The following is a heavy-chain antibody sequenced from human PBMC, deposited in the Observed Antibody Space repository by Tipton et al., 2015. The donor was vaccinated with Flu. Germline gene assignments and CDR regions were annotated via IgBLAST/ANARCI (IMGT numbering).Heavy chain of an antibody. V-gene: IGHV1-8*01. CDR1: GYTFTSYD. Sequence: QVQLVQSGAEVKKPGASVKVSCKASGYTFTSYDINWVRQATGQGLEWMGWMNPNSGNTGYAQKFQGRVTMTRNTSISTAYMELSSLRSEDTAVYYCARVPTYYDFWSGYYSAFDIWGQGTMVTVSS. D-gene: IGHD3-3*01. CDR2: MNPNSGNT. J-gene: IGHJ3*02. CDR3: ARVPTYYDFWSGYYSAFDI.